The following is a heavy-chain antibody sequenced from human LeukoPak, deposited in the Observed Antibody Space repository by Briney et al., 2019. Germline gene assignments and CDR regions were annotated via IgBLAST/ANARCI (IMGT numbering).Heavy chain of an antibody. CDR2: ISSSSSYI. Sequence: GGSLRVSCAASGDTFSSHSMNWVRQAPGKGLGWVSSISSSSSYIYYADSVKGRFTISRDNAKNSLYLQMNSLRAEDTAVYYCARAVYGDYAVIRPLFDPWGQGTLVTVSS. J-gene: IGHJ5*02. CDR1: GDTFSSHS. D-gene: IGHD4-17*01. V-gene: IGHV3-21*01. CDR3: ARAVYGDYAVIRPLFDP.